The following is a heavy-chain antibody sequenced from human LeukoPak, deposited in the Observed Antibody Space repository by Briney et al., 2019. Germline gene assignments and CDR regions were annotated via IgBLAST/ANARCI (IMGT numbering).Heavy chain of an antibody. J-gene: IGHJ3*02. CDR2: IYPGDSDT. CDR3: ARRESIAAAGDAFDI. CDR1: GYSFTSYW. Sequence: GESLKISCKASGYSFTSYWIGWVRQMPGKGLEWMGIIYPGDSDTRYSPSFQGQVTISADKSISTAYLQWSSLKASDTAMYYCARRESIAAAGDAFDIWGQGTMVTVSS. V-gene: IGHV5-51*01. D-gene: IGHD6-13*01.